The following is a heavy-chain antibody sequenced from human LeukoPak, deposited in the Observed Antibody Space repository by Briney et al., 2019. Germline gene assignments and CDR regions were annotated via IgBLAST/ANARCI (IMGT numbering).Heavy chain of an antibody. V-gene: IGHV4-4*07. CDR3: ARGGTYGSGRNQHTSLDY. Sequence: SQTLSLTCTVSGVSISNDYWSWTRHAAGEGLEWIGRIYTRGSTNYNPSRKSRVTISLDKSKKQFSLNLNSVTAADTAVYYCARGGTYGSGRNQHTSLDYWGQGTLVTVSS. CDR1: GVSISNDY. D-gene: IGHD3-10*01. CDR2: IYTRGST. J-gene: IGHJ4*02.